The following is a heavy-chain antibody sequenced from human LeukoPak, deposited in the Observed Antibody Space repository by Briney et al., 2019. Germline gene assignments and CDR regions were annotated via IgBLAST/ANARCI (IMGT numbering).Heavy chain of an antibody. D-gene: IGHD3-10*01. CDR1: GFPFSSYA. Sequence: GGSLRLSCVASGFPFSSYAMSWVRQAPGKGLEWVSAICGSGGCTYYADSVKGRFTISRDNSKNTMYLQMNSLRAEDTAVFYCANGAFGPSSGGPDWTYFNGMDVWGQGTTVTVSS. CDR2: ICGSGGCT. J-gene: IGHJ6*02. CDR3: ANGAFGPSSGGPDWTYFNGMDV. V-gene: IGHV3-23*01.